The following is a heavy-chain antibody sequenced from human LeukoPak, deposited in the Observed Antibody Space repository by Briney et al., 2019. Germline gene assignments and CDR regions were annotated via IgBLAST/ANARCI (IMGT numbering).Heavy chain of an antibody. CDR1: GFTFISYG. CDR2: ISGSGGST. CDR3: AREGSRLGIAARAFDY. Sequence: GGSLRLSCAASGFTFISYGMNWVRQAPGKGLERVSVISGSGGSTYYADSVKGRFTISRDNSKNTLYLQMNSLRAEDTAVYYCAREGSRLGIAARAFDYWGQGTLVTVSA. V-gene: IGHV3-23*01. D-gene: IGHD6-6*01. J-gene: IGHJ4*02.